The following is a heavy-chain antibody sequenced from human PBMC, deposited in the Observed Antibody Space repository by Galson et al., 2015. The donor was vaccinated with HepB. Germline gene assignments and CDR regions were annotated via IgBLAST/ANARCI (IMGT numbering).Heavy chain of an antibody. CDR1: GPAFSSHG. Sequence: SLRLSCAASGPAFSSHGMHWVRQAPGKGLEWVALIWFDGSKDYYAVSVKGRFTISRDNSNNMLCLQMNNLRVEDTAVYYCARYYGDYRAFDYWGQGTLVSVSS. V-gene: IGHV3-33*01. D-gene: IGHD4-17*01. CDR3: ARYYGDYRAFDY. CDR2: IWFDGSKD. J-gene: IGHJ4*02.